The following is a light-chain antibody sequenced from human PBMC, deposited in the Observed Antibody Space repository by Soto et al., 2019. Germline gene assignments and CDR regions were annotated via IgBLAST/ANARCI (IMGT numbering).Light chain of an antibody. Sequence: EIVLTQSPGTLSLSPGERATLYCRASQSVSSSRLAWYRQKPGQAPRLIIYGASSRATGIPDRFSGSWSGTDFTLTISRLEPEDVAVYYCQQYGISPFTFGPGTKVDIK. CDR3: QQYGISPFT. CDR1: QSVSSSR. J-gene: IGKJ3*01. V-gene: IGKV3-20*01. CDR2: GAS.